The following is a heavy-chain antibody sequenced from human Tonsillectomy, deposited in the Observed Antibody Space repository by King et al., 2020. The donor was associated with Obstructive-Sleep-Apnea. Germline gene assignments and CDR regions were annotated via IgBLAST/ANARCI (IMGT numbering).Heavy chain of an antibody. CDR2: INHSGST. J-gene: IGHJ5*02. Sequence: VQLQQWGAGLLKPSETLSLTCAVFVGSFSDYYWSWIRQPPGKGLEWIGEINHSGSTNYSPSLKSRVTISVDTSKNQFSLKLNSVTAADTAVYYCARGSGAAAVNWFDPWGQGTLVTVSS. CDR1: VGSFSDYY. D-gene: IGHD6-13*01. CDR3: ARGSGAAAVNWFDP. V-gene: IGHV4-34*01.